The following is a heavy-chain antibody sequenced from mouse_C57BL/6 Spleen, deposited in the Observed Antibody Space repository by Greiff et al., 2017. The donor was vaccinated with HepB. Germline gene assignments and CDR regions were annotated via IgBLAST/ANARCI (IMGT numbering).Heavy chain of an antibody. CDR2: INPNNGGT. J-gene: IGHJ2*01. V-gene: IGHV1-26*01. CDR1: GYTFTDYY. D-gene: IGHD4-1*01. Sequence: VHVKQSGPELVKPGASVKISCKASGYTFTDYYMNWVKQSHGKSLEWIGDINPNNGGTSYNQKFKGKATLTVDKSSSTAYMELRSLTSEDSAVYYCARTGTFDYWGQGTTLTVSS. CDR3: ARTGTFDY.